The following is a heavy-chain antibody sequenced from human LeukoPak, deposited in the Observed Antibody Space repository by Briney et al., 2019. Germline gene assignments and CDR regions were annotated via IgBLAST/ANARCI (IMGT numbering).Heavy chain of an antibody. V-gene: IGHV1-2*02. CDR3: ARWFTITSGDYDILTSSYHRGMDV. CDR1: GYAFTGYN. CDR2: INPNSGGT. D-gene: IGHD3-9*01. J-gene: IGHJ6*02. Sequence: ASVTVSCKASGYAFTGYNMHWVRQAPGQGLEWMGWINPNSGGTNYAQKFQGRVTMTRDMSISTAYIELSRLTSNDTAVYYCARWFTITSGDYDILTSSYHRGMDVGGQGTTVTVSS.